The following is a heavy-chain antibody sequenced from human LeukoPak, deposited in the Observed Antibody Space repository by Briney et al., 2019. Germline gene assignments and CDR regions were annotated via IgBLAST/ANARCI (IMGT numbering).Heavy chain of an antibody. Sequence: GGSLRLSCAASGFTFSSYGMHWVRQAPGKGLEWVAVIWYDGSNKYYADSVKGRFTISRDNSKNTLYLQMNSLRAEDTAVYYCARDLSRGVVVTPPTFDPWGQGTLVTVSS. CDR2: IWYDGSNK. J-gene: IGHJ5*02. CDR3: ARDLSRGVVVTPPTFDP. CDR1: GFTFSSYG. D-gene: IGHD2-2*01. V-gene: IGHV3-33*01.